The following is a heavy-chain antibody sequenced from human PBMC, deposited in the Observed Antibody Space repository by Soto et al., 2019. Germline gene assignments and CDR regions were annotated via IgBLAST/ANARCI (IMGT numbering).Heavy chain of an antibody. D-gene: IGHD3-10*01. CDR2: ISYDGSNK. J-gene: IGHJ4*02. CDR3: ARGGGYYGAGGTY. V-gene: IGHV3-30-3*01. CDR1: GFTFSSYA. Sequence: QVQLVESGGGVVQPGRSLRLSCAASGFTFSSYAMHWVRQAPGKGLERVAVISYDGSNKYYADSVKGRFTISRDNSKNTLYLQMNSLRAEDTAVYYCARGGGYYGAGGTYWGQGTLVTVSS.